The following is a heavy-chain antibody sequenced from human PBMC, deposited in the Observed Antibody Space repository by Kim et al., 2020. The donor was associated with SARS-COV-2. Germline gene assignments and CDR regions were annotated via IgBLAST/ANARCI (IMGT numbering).Heavy chain of an antibody. Sequence: SVKVSCKTSGYSFTSYGITWVRQAPGQGLEWGGWISAYNGKTEYAQKLQDRVTVTKDTSTSTAYMELRRLRDDDTAVYYCARHYFDYWGQGTLVTVS. CDR3: ARHYFDY. CDR2: ISAYNGKT. CDR1: GYSFTSYG. J-gene: IGHJ4*02. V-gene: IGHV1-18*01.